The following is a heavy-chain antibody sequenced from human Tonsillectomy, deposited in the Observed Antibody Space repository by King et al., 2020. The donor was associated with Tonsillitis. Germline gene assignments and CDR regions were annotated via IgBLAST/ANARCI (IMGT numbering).Heavy chain of an antibody. J-gene: IGHJ4*02. Sequence: VQLVESGAEVKKPGASVKVSCKASAYTFTGYFIHWVRQAPGQGLEWMGWIDPDSGGTFYAQKFQGRVTMTWDTSITTAYIELSRLRSDDTAVYYCVRDPAGGRFTIFGLVSDYWGQGTQVTVSS. CDR1: AYTFTGYF. CDR2: IDPDSGGT. D-gene: IGHD3-3*01. CDR3: VRDPAGGRFTIFGLVSDY. V-gene: IGHV1-2*02.